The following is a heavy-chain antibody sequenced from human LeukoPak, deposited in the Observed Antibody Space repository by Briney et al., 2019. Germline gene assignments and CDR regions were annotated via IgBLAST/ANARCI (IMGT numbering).Heavy chain of an antibody. V-gene: IGHV4-39*01. J-gene: IGHJ4*02. CDR3: ATSAGTVFLPRFYFKD. D-gene: IGHD1-1*01. CDR2: VDYSGNT. CDR1: GDSITSSGYY. Sequence: SETLSLTCTVSGDSITSSGYYWGWIRQPPGKGLEWIGSVDYSGNTYYNPSLKSRATTSVDMSKNQFSLRMNSVTVADTAVYYCATSAGTVFLPRFYFKDWGQGTLVTVSS.